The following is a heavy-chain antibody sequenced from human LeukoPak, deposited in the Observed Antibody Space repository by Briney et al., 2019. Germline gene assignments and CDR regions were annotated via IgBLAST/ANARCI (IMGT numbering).Heavy chain of an antibody. J-gene: IGHJ4*02. CDR1: GGSISSYY. CDR3: ACGYTYGYMIDY. D-gene: IGHD5-18*01. CDR2: IHYSGST. Sequence: SETLSLTCTVSGGSISSYYWSWLRQPPGKGLEWIGYIHYSGSTNYNPSLKSRATISVDASKNQFSLTLTSVTAAGTAVYYCACGYTYGYMIDYWGQGTLVTVSS. V-gene: IGHV4-59*01.